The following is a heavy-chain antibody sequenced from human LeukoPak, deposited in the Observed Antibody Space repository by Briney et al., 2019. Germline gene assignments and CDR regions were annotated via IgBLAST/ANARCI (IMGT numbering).Heavy chain of an antibody. Sequence: SETLSLTCTVSGGSISSYYWSWIRQPPGKGLEWIGYIYYSGSTNYNPSLKSRVTIPVDTSKNQFSLKVSSVTAADTAVYYCARRTGYYDGFDYWGQGTLVTVSS. CDR2: IYYSGST. D-gene: IGHD3/OR15-3a*01. CDR1: GGSISSYY. CDR3: ARRTGYYDGFDY. J-gene: IGHJ4*02. V-gene: IGHV4-59*01.